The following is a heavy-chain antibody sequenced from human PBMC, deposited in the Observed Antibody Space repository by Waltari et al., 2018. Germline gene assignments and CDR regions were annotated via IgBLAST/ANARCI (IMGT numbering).Heavy chain of an antibody. J-gene: IGHJ4*02. CDR3: ARDHSTGWYGLGF. CDR2: ITPNSGGT. Sequence: QVQLVQSGAEVKKPGASVKGACEASGDILIGYPLHWSRQAPGQGPEWMGWITPNSGGTNYAQKFQGRVTMTRDTSISTVYMELTSLTSDDTAVYYCARDHSTGWYGLGFWGQGTLVTVSS. D-gene: IGHD6-19*01. CDR1: GDILIGYP. V-gene: IGHV1-2*02.